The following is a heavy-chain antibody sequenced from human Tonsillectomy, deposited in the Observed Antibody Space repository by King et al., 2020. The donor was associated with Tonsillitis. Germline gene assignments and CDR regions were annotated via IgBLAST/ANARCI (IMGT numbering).Heavy chain of an antibody. D-gene: IGHD3-22*01. Sequence: VQLVESGGGLVQPGGSLRLSCAASGFTFSSYSMNWVRQAPGKGLEWVSYISSSSSTIYYADSVKGRFTISRDNAKNSLYLQMNSLRAEDTAVYYCARVDYYDSSGAQTDYWGQGTLVTVSS. V-gene: IGHV3-48*01. J-gene: IGHJ4*02. CDR3: ARVDYYDSSGAQTDY. CDR1: GFTFSSYS. CDR2: ISSSSSTI.